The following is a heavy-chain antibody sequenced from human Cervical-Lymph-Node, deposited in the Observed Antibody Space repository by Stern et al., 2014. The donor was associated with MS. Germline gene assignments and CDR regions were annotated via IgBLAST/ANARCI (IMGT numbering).Heavy chain of an antibody. D-gene: IGHD2-8*01. CDR3: ARSSPPPFRNGVCYTCFDY. CDR2: IIPIFGTA. V-gene: IGHV1-69*01. CDR1: GGTFSSYA. Sequence: QVQLGQSGAEVKKPGSSVKVSCKASGGTFSSYAISWVRQAPGQGLEWMGGIIPIFGTANYAQKFQGRVTITADESTSTAYMELSSLRSEDTAVYYCARSSPPPFRNGVCYTCFDYWGQGTLVTVSS. J-gene: IGHJ4*02.